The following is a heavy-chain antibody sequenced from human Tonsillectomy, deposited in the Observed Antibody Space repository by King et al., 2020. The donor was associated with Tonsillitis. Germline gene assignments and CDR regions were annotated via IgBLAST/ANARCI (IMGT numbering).Heavy chain of an antibody. V-gene: IGHV1-2*02. CDR3: ARPDCSGGSCYPSDAFDI. CDR1: GYTFTGYY. D-gene: IGHD2-15*01. J-gene: IGHJ3*02. Sequence: QLVQSGAEVKKPGASVKVSCKASGYTFTGYYMHWVRQAPGQGLEWMGWINPNSGGTNYAQKFQGRATMTRDTSISTAYMELSRLRSDDTAVDYCARPDCSGGSCYPSDAFDIWGQGTMVTVSS. CDR2: INPNSGGT.